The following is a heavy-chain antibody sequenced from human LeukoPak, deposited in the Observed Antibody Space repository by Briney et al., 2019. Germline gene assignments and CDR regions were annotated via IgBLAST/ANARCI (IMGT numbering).Heavy chain of an antibody. CDR2: IDWDGGIT. J-gene: IGHJ4*02. V-gene: IGHV3-43*01. CDR3: ARVPLQKRYYFDY. CDR1: GFTFDDFS. D-gene: IGHD5-24*01. Sequence: QPGGSLRLSCAASGFTFDDFSMHWVRQVPGKGLEWISLIDWDGGITYYADSVKGRFTISRDNAKNSLYLQMNSLRAEDTAVYYCARVPLQKRYYFDYWGQGTLVTVSS.